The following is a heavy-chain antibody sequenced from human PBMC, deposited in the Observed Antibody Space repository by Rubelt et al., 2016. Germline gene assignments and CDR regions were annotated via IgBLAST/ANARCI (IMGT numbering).Heavy chain of an antibody. J-gene: IGHJ3*02. D-gene: IGHD1-26*01. CDR3: AADQGSYSIDAFDI. Sequence: PSLKSRVTISVDKSKNQFSLKLSSVTAADTAVYYCAADQGSYSIDAFDIWGQGTMVTVSS. V-gene: IGHV4-4*02.